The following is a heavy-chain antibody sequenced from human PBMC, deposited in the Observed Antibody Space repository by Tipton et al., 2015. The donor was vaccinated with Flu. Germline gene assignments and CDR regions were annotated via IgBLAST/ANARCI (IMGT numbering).Heavy chain of an antibody. V-gene: IGHV3-23*01. J-gene: IGHJ4*02. CDR1: GFTFNNYG. Sequence: SLRLSCAASGFTFNNYGLTWVRQAPGKGLEWVSGISGSGGRTYYVDSVKGRFTISRDSSKNTLYLEMKNLRVDDTAIYYCVRGARGYGACGDYWGQGALVTVSS. CDR2: ISGSGGRT. CDR3: VRGARGYGACGDY. D-gene: IGHD3-22*01.